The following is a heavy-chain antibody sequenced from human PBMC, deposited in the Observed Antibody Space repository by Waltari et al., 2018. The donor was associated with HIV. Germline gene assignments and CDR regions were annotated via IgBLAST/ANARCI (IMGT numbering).Heavy chain of an antibody. J-gene: IGHJ5*02. CDR2: ISSSSNFI. CDR3: ARDGGSPPNRWFDP. Sequence: EVPLVESGGGLVKRGGSLSRSGAASAFPCRRYTMNWVCQAPGKGLEWVSSISSSSNFIYYADSVKGRFTISRDNAKNSLYLQMNSLRAEDTAVYYCARDGGSPPNRWFDPWGQGTLVTVSS. V-gene: IGHV3-21*01. CDR1: AFPCRRYT. D-gene: IGHD1-26*01.